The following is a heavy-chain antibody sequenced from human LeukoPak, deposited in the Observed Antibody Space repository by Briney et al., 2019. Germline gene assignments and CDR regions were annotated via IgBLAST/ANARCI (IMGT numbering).Heavy chain of an antibody. CDR2: ISSSGSTI. Sequence: GGSLRLSCAASGFTFSDYYMSWIRQAPGKGLEWVSYISSSGSTIYYADSVKGRFTISRDNAKNSLYLQMNSLRAEDTAVYYCARDSGGCSGGSCYSSWYFDLWGRGTLVTVSS. CDR1: GFTFSDYY. CDR3: ARDSGGCSGGSCYSSWYFDL. D-gene: IGHD2-15*01. V-gene: IGHV3-11*04. J-gene: IGHJ2*01.